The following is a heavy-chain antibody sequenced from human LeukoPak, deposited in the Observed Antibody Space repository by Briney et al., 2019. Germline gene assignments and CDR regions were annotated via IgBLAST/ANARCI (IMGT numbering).Heavy chain of an antibody. CDR1: GGSISSYY. D-gene: IGHD6-6*01. CDR3: ATQIAADNWLDP. CDR2: IYYSGST. V-gene: IGHV4-59*01. J-gene: IGHJ5*02. Sequence: SETLSLTCTVSGGSISSYYWSWIRQPPGKGLEWIGYIYYSGSTNYNPSLKSRVTISVDTSKNQFSLKLSSVTAADTAVYYCATQIAADNWLDPWGQGTLVTVSS.